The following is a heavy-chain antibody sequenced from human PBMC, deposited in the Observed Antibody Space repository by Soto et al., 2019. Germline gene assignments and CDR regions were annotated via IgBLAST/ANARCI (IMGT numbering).Heavy chain of an antibody. D-gene: IGHD2-21*02. Sequence: SETLSFTCIVSGESISSSSYYWGWIRQPPGKGLEWIGSIYYSGRTYYNPSFKSRVTISIDTSKNQFSLKLSSVTATDTAVYYCARQRTTVVTQAYFDHWGQGALVTVSS. CDR3: ARQRTTVVTQAYFDH. CDR2: IYYSGRT. J-gene: IGHJ4*02. V-gene: IGHV4-39*01. CDR1: GESISSSSYY.